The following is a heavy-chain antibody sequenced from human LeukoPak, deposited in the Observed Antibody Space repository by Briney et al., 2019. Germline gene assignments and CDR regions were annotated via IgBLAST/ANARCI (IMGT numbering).Heavy chain of an antibody. CDR2: ISGSGGST. Sequence: PGGSLRLSCAASGFTFSSYAMSWVRQAPGKGLEWVSAISGSGGSTYYADSVKGRFTIFRDNSRDTLYLQMNSLRADDTAVYYCARALGVEDYRGQGTLVTVSS. D-gene: IGHD3-10*01. CDR3: ARALGVEDY. CDR1: GFTFSSYA. J-gene: IGHJ4*02. V-gene: IGHV3-23*01.